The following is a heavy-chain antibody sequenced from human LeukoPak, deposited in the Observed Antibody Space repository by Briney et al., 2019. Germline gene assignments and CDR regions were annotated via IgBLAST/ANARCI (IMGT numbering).Heavy chain of an antibody. CDR2: IYPGDSDT. Sequence: GESLKISCKGSGYSFTSYWIGWVRQMPGKGLEWMGIIYPGDSDTRYSPSFQGQVTISADKSISTAYLQWSSLKASDTAMYYCARLPCTSCYTGWFDPWGQGTLVTVSS. J-gene: IGHJ5*02. CDR3: ARLPCTSCYTGWFDP. V-gene: IGHV5-51*01. CDR1: GYSFTSYW. D-gene: IGHD2-2*02.